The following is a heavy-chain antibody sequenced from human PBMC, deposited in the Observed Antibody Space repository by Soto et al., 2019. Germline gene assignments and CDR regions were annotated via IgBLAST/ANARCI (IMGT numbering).Heavy chain of an antibody. V-gene: IGHV1-69*02. D-gene: IGHD6-13*01. CDR2: IIPILGIA. CDR3: ARGSGYSSSWYSYYFDY. CDR1: GGTFSSYT. Sequence: QVQLVQSGAEVKKPGSSVKVSCKASGGTFSSYTISWVRQAPGQGLEWMGRIIPILGIANYAQKFQGSVTITADKSTSTAYMELSSLRSEDTAVYYCARGSGYSSSWYSYYFDYWGQGTLVTVSS. J-gene: IGHJ4*02.